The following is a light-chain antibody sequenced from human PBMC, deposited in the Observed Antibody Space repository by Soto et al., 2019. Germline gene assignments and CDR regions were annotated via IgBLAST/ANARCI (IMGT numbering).Light chain of an antibody. V-gene: IGKV3-15*01. CDR2: GSS. CDR1: RSVSDN. CDR3: QQYINWPT. J-gene: IGKJ2*01. Sequence: EIVMTQSPATLSVSPGERVTLSCRASRSVSDNLAWYQHKPGQAPRLLMYGSSTRVPGMPARFRGSGSGTEFTLPITSLQSEDFAVYYWQQYINWPTFGQGTKLEIK.